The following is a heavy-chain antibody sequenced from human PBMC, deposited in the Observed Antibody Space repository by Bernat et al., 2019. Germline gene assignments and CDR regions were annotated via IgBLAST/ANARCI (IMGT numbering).Heavy chain of an antibody. CDR2: IIPILGIA. CDR3: ASLGRHCSSTSWLLRFDY. D-gene: IGHD2-2*01. Sequence: QVQLVQSGAEVKKPGSSVKVSCKASGGTFSSYAISWVRQAPGQGLEWMGRIIPILGIANYAQKFQGRVTITADKSTSTAYMGLGSVRSEDTAVYYCASLGRHCSSTSWLLRFDYWGQGTLVTVSS. CDR1: GGTFSSYA. V-gene: IGHV1-69*04. J-gene: IGHJ4*02.